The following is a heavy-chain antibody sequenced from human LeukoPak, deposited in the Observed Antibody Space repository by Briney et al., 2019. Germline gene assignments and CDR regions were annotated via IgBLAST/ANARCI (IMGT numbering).Heavy chain of an antibody. CDR3: ARIAGTTYYYYYYMDV. Sequence: SETLSLTCTVSGGSISSYYWSWIRQPPGKGLEWIGYIYYSGSTNYNPSLKSRVTISVDTSKNQFSLKLSPVTAADTAVYYCARIAGTTYYYYYYMDVWGKGTTVTVSS. D-gene: IGHD4-11*01. J-gene: IGHJ6*03. CDR2: IYYSGST. V-gene: IGHV4-59*01. CDR1: GGSISSYY.